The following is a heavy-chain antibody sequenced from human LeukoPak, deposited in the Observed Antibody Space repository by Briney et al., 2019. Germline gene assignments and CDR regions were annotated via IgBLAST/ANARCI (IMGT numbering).Heavy chain of an antibody. CDR3: ARISRPKVVITDYFDY. V-gene: IGHV3-48*04. Sequence: GGSLRLSCAASGFTFSSYSMNWVRQAPGKGLEWVSYISSSSSTIYYADSVKGRFTISRDNAKNSLYLQMNSLRAEDTAVYYCARISRPKVVITDYFDYWGQGTLVTVSS. D-gene: IGHD3-22*01. J-gene: IGHJ4*02. CDR2: ISSSSSTI. CDR1: GFTFSSYS.